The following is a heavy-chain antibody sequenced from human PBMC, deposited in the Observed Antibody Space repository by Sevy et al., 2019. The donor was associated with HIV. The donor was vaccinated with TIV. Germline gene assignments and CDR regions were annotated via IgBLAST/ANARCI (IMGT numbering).Heavy chain of an antibody. CDR2: FDPEDGDPEDGKT. CDR1: GYTLAKFS. CDR3: ATTKDYYDSRGYPFDY. J-gene: IGHJ4*02. Sequence: ASVKVSCKVSGYTLAKFSIHWVRQAPGKGLEWMTSFDPEDGDPEDGKTIYAQKFLGRVTMTEDTSTDTAYMELSSLRSDDTAVYYCATTKDYYDSRGYPFDYWGQGTLVTVSS. D-gene: IGHD3-22*01. V-gene: IGHV1-24*01.